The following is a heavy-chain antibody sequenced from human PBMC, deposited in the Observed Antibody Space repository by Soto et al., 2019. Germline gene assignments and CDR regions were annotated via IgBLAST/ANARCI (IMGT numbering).Heavy chain of an antibody. J-gene: IGHJ5*01. CDR2: IYPGGSDT. CDR1: GYNFANYW. CDR3: ARHGPYCFSTRCYGDHNWSAS. V-gene: IGHV5-51*01. D-gene: IGHD2-2*01. Sequence: PGESLKISCKASGYNFANYWIGWVRQMPGKGLEWVGIIYPGGSDTRYSPSFQGQVTISADKSTFTAYLQWSSLKASDTAMYYYARHGPYCFSTRCYGDHNWSASSTLRTLVTVSS.